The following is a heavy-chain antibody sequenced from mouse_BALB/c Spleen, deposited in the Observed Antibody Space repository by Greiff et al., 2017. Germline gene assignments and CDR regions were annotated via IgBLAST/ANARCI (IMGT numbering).Heavy chain of an antibody. CDR3: ALYYYGSSFFAY. D-gene: IGHD1-1*01. CDR2: IDPANGNT. J-gene: IGHJ3*01. CDR1: GFNIKDTY. Sequence: EVQLQESGAELVKPGASVKLSCTASGFNIKDTYMHWVKQRPEQGLEWIGRIDPANGNTKYDPKFQGKATITADTSSNTAYLQLSSLTSEDTAVYYCALYYYGSSFFAYWGQGTLVTVSA. V-gene: IGHV14-3*02.